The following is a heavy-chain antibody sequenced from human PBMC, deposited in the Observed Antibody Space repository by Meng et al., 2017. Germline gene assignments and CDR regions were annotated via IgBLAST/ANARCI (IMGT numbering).Heavy chain of an antibody. CDR1: GFSVTTSY. V-gene: IGHV3-53*02. J-gene: IGHJ4*02. D-gene: IGHD6-19*01. Sequence: VQLAGTGGGLIQPGGSLGLSCTASGFSVTTSYMSWVRQAPGKGLEWVSVIYSGGSTYYADSVKGRFSISRDNSKNTLYLQMNSLRAEDTAVYFCARDSSSGWYHNYWGQGTLVTVSS. CDR2: IYSGGST. CDR3: ARDSSSGWYHNY.